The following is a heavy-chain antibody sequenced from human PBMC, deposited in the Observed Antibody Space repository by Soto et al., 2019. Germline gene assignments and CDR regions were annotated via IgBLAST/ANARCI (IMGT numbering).Heavy chain of an antibody. Sequence: PGGSLRLSCAASGFTSSSYGMHWVRQAPSKGLEWVAVISYDGSNKYYADAVKGRFTISRDNSKNTLYLQMNSLRAEDTAVYYCAKDVSYYDFWVYGMDVWGQGTTVTVSS. J-gene: IGHJ6*02. V-gene: IGHV3-30*18. CDR1: GFTSSSYG. D-gene: IGHD3-3*01. CDR3: AKDVSYYDFWVYGMDV. CDR2: ISYDGSNK.